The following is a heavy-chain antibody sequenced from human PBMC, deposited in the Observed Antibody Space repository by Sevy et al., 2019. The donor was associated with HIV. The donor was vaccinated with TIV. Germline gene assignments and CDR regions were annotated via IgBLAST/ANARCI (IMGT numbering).Heavy chain of an antibody. CDR2: INPNSGVT. D-gene: IGHD3-3*01. CDR3: VREVNKAPRTLLSFDI. Sequence: ASVKVSCKATGYMFSDYNMHWVRQAPGQGLEWMALINPNSGVTIYAQKFRGRVSLTRDTSMSTAYMELSALTSDDTAVYYCVREVNKAPRTLLSFDIWGQGTMVTVSS. CDR1: GYMFSDYN. J-gene: IGHJ3*02. V-gene: IGHV1-2*06.